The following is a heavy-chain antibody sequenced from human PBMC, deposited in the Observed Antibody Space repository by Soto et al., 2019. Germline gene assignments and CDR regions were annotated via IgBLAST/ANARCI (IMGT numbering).Heavy chain of an antibody. J-gene: IGHJ3*02. CDR1: GYTFTSHA. V-gene: IGHV1-3*01. CDR2: INAGNGNT. D-gene: IGHD6-13*01. Sequence: ASVKVSCKASGYTFTSHAMHWVRQAPGQRLEWMGRINAGNGNTKYSQKFQGRVTITRDTSASTAFMELSSLRSEDTAVYYCARGSGYSSSWWYGFDIWGQGTMVTVSS. CDR3: ARGSGYSSSWWYGFDI.